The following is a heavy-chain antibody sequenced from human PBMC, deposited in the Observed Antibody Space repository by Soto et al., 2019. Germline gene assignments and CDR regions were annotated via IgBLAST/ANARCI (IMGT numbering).Heavy chain of an antibody. CDR2: ISAYNGNT. CDR3: ARDDARDCSGGSCYSY. Sequence: GASVKVSCKASGYTFTSYGISWVRQAPGQRLEWMGWISAYNGNTKYAQKFQGRVTMTRDTSASTAYMELSSLRSEDTAVYYCARDDARDCSGGSCYSYSGQGTLVTVSS. CDR1: GYTFTSYG. V-gene: IGHV1-18*01. D-gene: IGHD2-15*01. J-gene: IGHJ4*02.